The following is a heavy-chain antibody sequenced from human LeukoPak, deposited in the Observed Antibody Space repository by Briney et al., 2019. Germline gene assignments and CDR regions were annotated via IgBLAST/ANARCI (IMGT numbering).Heavy chain of an antibody. V-gene: IGHV3-23*01. CDR1: GFTFRSYS. D-gene: IGHD3-10*01. CDR3: AKHGSGSYCKGGFDS. Sequence: GGSLKLSCPPSGFTFRSYSMSWSPRPPGKGLEGFSFISGSDGTTFYANSVKGRFTISRDNSKNTLSLQMESLRAEDTAVYYCAKHGSGSYCKGGFDSWGQGTLVTVSS. J-gene: IGHJ4*02. CDR2: ISGSDGTT.